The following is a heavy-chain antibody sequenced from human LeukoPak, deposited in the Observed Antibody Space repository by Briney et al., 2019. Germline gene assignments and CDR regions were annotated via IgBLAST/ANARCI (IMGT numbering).Heavy chain of an antibody. J-gene: IGHJ4*02. CDR2: ISAYNGNT. V-gene: IGHV1-18*01. Sequence: GASVKVSCKASGYTFTSYGISWVRQAPGQGLEWMGWISAYNGNTNYAQKLQGRVTMTTDTSTSTAYMELRSLRSDDTAVYYCARGRGRGTTYYSFAYWGQGTLVTVSS. D-gene: IGHD3/OR15-3a*01. CDR3: ARGRGRGTTYYSFAY. CDR1: GYTFTSYG.